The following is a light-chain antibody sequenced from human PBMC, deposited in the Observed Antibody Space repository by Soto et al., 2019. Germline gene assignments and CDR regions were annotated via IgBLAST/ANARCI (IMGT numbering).Light chain of an antibody. Sequence: DFELTQSPSSLSAFVGDRVSISCRASQSISKFLSWYQQRPGTAPKLLIYKASTLESGVPSRFSGSGSGTEFTLTISGLQPGDSATYYCQQYNSYSPTFGQGTQGGYQ. CDR2: KAS. CDR3: QQYNSYSPT. CDR1: QSISKF. J-gene: IGKJ1*01. V-gene: IGKV1-5*03.